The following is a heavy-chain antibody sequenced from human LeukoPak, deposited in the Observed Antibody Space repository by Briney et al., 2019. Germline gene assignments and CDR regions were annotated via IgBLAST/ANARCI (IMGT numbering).Heavy chain of an antibody. CDR3: ARGSNYDSSGHSY. V-gene: IGHV3-20*04. J-gene: IGHJ4*02. CDR1: GFVFSSYS. D-gene: IGHD3-22*01. CDR2: INWNGGST. Sequence: PGGSLRLSCEGSGFVFSSYSMNWVRQAPGKGLEWVSGINWNGGSTGYADSVKGRFTISRDNAKNSLYLQMNSLRAEDTALYYCARGSNYDSSGHSYWGQGTLVTVSS.